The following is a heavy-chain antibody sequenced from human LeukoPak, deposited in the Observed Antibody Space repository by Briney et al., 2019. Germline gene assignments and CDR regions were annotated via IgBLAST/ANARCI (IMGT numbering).Heavy chain of an antibody. Sequence: GESLKISCKGSGYSFTSYWIGWVRQMPGKGLEWMGIIYPGDSDTRYSPPFQGQVTISADKSISTAYLQWSSLKASDTAMYYCAVGYCSGGSCYATGDYWGQGTLVTVSS. J-gene: IGHJ4*02. D-gene: IGHD2-15*01. CDR1: GYSFTSYW. V-gene: IGHV5-51*01. CDR3: AVGYCSGGSCYATGDY. CDR2: IYPGDSDT.